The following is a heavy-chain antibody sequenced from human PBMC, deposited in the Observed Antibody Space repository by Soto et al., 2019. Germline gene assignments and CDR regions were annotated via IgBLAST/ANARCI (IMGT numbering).Heavy chain of an antibody. Sequence: EVQLVESGGGLVLPGGSLRLSCAASGFTFSRYRMHWVRQAPGKGLVWVSRINSDGSSTSYADSVKGRFTISRDNAKNTLFLQMNSLRAEDTAVYYCARVGVDTAMVDGGYYYYGMDVWGQGTTVTVSS. V-gene: IGHV3-74*01. D-gene: IGHD5-18*01. CDR2: INSDGSST. CDR1: GFTFSRYR. CDR3: ARVGVDTAMVDGGYYYYGMDV. J-gene: IGHJ6*02.